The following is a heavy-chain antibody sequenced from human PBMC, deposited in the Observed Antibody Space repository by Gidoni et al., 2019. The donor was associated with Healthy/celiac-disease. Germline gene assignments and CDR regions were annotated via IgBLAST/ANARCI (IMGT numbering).Heavy chain of an antibody. CDR3: AKGKHYDILGGLNFDP. CDR1: GFSFSNYG. CDR2: IVGSGGGT. D-gene: IGHD3-9*01. Sequence: EVQLVESGGGLVQPGGSLRLSCAASGFSFSNYGMSWVRQAPGKGPEWVSAIVGSGGGTYYADSVKGRFTISRDYSKNTLYLQMNSLRVEDTALYYCAKGKHYDILGGLNFDPWGQGTLVTVSS. J-gene: IGHJ5*02. V-gene: IGHV3-23*04.